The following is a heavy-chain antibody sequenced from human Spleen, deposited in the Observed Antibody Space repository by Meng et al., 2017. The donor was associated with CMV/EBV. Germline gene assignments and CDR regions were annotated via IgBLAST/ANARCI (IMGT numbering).Heavy chain of an antibody. CDR3: AKDLPEFCGGDCGLQH. J-gene: IGHJ1*01. CDR2: IRHDGSNK. Sequence: GESLKISCAASGFIFSRYGMHWVRQAPGKGLEWVAFIRHDGSNKYHGESVKGRFIISRDNSKNTLYLQMNSVRIEDTAVYYCAKDLPEFCGGDCGLQHWGQGT. V-gene: IGHV3-30*02. CDR1: GFIFSRYG. D-gene: IGHD2-21*01.